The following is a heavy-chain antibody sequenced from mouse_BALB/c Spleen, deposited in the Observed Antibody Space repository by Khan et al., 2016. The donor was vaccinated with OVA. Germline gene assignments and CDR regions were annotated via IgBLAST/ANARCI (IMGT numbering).Heavy chain of an antibody. D-gene: IGHD1-2*01. CDR1: GYTFTNYG. Sequence: QLQLVQSGPELKKPGETVKISCKASGYTFTNYGMNWVKQAPGKGLKWMGWINTYTGEPTYADDFKGRFAFSLETSASTAYLQIKNLKNEDMATYFCARRDYGYGTYWGQGTLVTVSA. CDR3: ARRDYGYGTY. J-gene: IGHJ3*01. V-gene: IGHV9-1*02. CDR2: INTYTGEP.